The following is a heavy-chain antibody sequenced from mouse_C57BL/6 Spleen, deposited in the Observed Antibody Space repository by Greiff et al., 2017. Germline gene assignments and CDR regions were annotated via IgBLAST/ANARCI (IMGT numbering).Heavy chain of an antibody. CDR1: GYTFTDYY. CDR2: INPNNGGT. V-gene: IGHV1-26*01. D-gene: IGHD1-1*01. J-gene: IGHJ1*03. CDR3: ASGDYYGSSYSNWYFDV. Sequence: VQLQQSGPELVKPGASVKISCKASGYTFTDYYMNWVKQSHGKSLEWIGDINPNNGGTSYNQKFKGKATLTVDKSSSTAYMELRSLTSEDSAVYYCASGDYYGSSYSNWYFDVWGTGTTVTVSS.